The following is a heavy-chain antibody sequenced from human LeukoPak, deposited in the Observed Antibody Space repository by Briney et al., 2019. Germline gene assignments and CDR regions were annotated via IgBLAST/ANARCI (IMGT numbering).Heavy chain of an antibody. V-gene: IGHV3-30-3*01. D-gene: IGHD4-23*01. CDR2: ISYDGSNK. CDR3: AREAYGGNSVNAFDI. J-gene: IGHJ3*02. Sequence: GGSLRLSCAASGFTFSSYAMHWVRQAPGKGLEWVAVISYDGSNKYYADSVKGRFTISRDNSKNTLYLQMNSLRAEDTAVYYCAREAYGGNSVNAFDIWGQGTMVTASS. CDR1: GFTFSSYA.